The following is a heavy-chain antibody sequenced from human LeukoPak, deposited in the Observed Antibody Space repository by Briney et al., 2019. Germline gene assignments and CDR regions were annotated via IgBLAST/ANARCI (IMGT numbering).Heavy chain of an antibody. D-gene: IGHD5-18*01. J-gene: IGHJ5*02. Sequence: PSETLSLTRTVSGGSLSNYYWGWIRPPPGKGLEWIGDIYSIGSTNYNPSLKSRVTISVDTSKNQFSLKLNSVTAADTAIYYCARHPTALVSYGFDPWGQGTLVTVSS. CDR3: ARHPTALVSYGFDP. V-gene: IGHV4-59*08. CDR1: GGSLSNYY. CDR2: IYSIGST.